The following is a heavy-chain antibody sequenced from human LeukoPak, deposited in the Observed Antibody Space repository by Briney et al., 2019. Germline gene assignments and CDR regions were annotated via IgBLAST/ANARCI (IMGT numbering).Heavy chain of an antibody. CDR2: IKSKTDGGTT. V-gene: IGHV3-15*01. CDR3: SRDQTPYY. CDR1: GFTFSNAW. Sequence: GGSLRLSCAASGFTFSNAWMSWVRQAPGKGLEWVGRIKSKTDGGTTDYAAPVKGRFTISRDDSKSIAYLQMNSLKTEDTAVYFCSRDQTPYYWGQGTLVTVSS. J-gene: IGHJ4*02.